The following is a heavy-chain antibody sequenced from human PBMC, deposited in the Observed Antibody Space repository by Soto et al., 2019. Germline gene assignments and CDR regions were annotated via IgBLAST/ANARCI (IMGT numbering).Heavy chain of an antibody. D-gene: IGHD3-9*01. J-gene: IGHJ4*02. CDR2: IYHSGST. CDR3: ARRDWSGSTSHFYFDY. V-gene: IGHV4-4*02. Sequence: XETLSLTCSVSGCSIISSHWWNWVRQPPVKGLEWIGEIYHSGSTYYKPSLKSRVAMSVDTSKNQFSLKLTSATAADTAVYYCARRDWSGSTSHFYFDYWGQGDLVTVSS. CDR1: GCSIISSHW.